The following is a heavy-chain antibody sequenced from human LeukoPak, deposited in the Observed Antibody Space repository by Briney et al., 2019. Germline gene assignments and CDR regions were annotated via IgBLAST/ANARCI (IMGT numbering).Heavy chain of an antibody. J-gene: IGHJ4*02. CDR1: GDSISPYY. Sequence: PSETLSLTCTVSGDSISPYYWSWIRQPPGKGLEWIGYIYYSGSTNYNPSLKSRVTISVDTSKNQFSLKLSSVTAADTAVYYCARQRFYGDYPGFDYWGQGTLVTVSS. V-gene: IGHV4-59*08. CDR2: IYYSGST. D-gene: IGHD4-17*01. CDR3: ARQRFYGDYPGFDY.